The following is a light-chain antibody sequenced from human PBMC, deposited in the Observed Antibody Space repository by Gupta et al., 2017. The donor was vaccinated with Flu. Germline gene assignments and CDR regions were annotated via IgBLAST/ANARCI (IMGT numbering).Light chain of an antibody. CDR3: AAWDDSLNGGV. CDR2: SDD. CDR1: SSNIGSNI. J-gene: IGLJ3*02. Sequence: QSVLRQPPSASGTPGQRVTISCSGSSSNIGSNIVNWYQQVPGAAPKLLMYSDDQRPSGVPDRFSGSKSGTSASLAISGLQSEDEADYYCAAWDDSLNGGVFGGGTKLTVL. V-gene: IGLV1-44*01.